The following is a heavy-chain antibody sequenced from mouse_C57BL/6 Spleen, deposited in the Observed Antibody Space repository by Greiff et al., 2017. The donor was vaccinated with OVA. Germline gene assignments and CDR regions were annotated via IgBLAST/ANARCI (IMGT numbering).Heavy chain of an antibody. V-gene: IGHV1-19*01. J-gene: IGHJ4*01. CDR2: INPYNGGT. Sequence: EVKLEESGPVLVKPGASVKMSCKASGYTFTDYYMNWVKQSHGKSLEWIGVINPYNGGTSYNQKFKGKATLTVDKSSSTAYMELNSLTSEDSAVYYCARRPFYYGSSDYYAMDYWGQGTSVTVSS. D-gene: IGHD1-1*01. CDR3: ARRPFYYGSSDYYAMDY. CDR1: GYTFTDYY.